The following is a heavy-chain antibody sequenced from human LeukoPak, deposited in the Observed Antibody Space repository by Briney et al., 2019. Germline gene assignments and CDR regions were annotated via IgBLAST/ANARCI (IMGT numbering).Heavy chain of an antibody. Sequence: GASLKISCKASGYIFTSYWIGWVRPLPGKGLEWMGIIDPSDSYIRYTPSFQGQVTISADKSLSTAYLQWISLKASDTAIYYCARQTAMGRSGDYWGQGTLVTVSS. CDR2: IDPSDSYI. V-gene: IGHV5-51*01. CDR1: GYIFTSYW. CDR3: ARQTAMGRSGDY. D-gene: IGHD7-27*01. J-gene: IGHJ4*02.